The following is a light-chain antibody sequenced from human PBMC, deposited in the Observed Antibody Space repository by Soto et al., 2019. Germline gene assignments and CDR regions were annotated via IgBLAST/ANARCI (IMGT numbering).Light chain of an antibody. J-gene: IGKJ2*01. CDR1: QSVSRSY. CDR2: GAS. CDR3: QQYGSSPYT. Sequence: EIVLTQSPGTLSLSPGERATLSCRASQSVSRSYLAWYQQKPGQAPRLLMYGASNRATGIPDRFSGGGSATDFTLTISRLEPEDFAVYYCQQYGSSPYTFGQGAKLEIK. V-gene: IGKV3-20*01.